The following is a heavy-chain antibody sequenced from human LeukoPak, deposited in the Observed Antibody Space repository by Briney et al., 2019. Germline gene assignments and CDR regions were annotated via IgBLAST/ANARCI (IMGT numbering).Heavy chain of an antibody. CDR1: GFTFSSYA. V-gene: IGHV3-23*01. J-gene: IGHJ4*02. Sequence: GGSLRLSCAASGFTFSSYAMSWVRQAPGKGLEWVSAISGSGGSTYYADSVKGRFTISRDDSKNTLYLQMNSLRAEDTAVYYCAKAPAVVVVAAEWGQGTLVTVSS. D-gene: IGHD2-15*01. CDR2: ISGSGGST. CDR3: AKAPAVVVVAAE.